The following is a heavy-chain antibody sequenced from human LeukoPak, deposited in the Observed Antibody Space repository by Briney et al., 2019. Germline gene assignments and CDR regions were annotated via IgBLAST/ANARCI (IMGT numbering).Heavy chain of an antibody. D-gene: IGHD1-14*01. J-gene: IGHJ4*02. CDR2: IEEEGSQK. CDR3: ARENHGSFDY. V-gene: IGHV3-7*01. Sequence: PGGSLRLSCAASGFTFSNYWMNWVRQAPGKGLEWVANIEEEGSQKYYVDSVRGRFAISRDNAKNSLYLQMNSLRAEDTAVYYCARENHGSFDYWGQGSLVTVSS. CDR1: GFTFSNYW.